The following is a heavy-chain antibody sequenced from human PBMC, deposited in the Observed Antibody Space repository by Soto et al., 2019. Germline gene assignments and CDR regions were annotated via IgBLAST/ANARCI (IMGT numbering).Heavy chain of an antibody. CDR2: IIPIFGTA. CDR1: GGTFSSYA. CDR3: ARPKQLLEIEYYYYYGMDV. D-gene: IGHD2-2*01. J-gene: IGHJ6*02. V-gene: IGHV1-69*13. Sequence: ASVKVSCKASGGTFSSYAISWVRQAPGQGLEWMGGIIPIFGTANYAQKFQGRVTITADESTSTDYMELSSLSSEDTAVYYCARPKQLLEIEYYYYYGMDVWRQGTTVTVSS.